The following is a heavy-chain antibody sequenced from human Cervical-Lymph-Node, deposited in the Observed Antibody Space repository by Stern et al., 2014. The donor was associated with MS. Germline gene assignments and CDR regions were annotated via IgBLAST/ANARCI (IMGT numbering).Heavy chain of an antibody. J-gene: IGHJ3*02. Sequence: QVQLQESGPGLVKPSETLSLTCTVSGGSISTFYWNWIRQPPGKGLEWIGQINYKGSTNYHPSLKSRVTISVDTSKNQFSLKLSSVTAADTAVYYCGRRDYYDSSGYYDDAFDIWGQGTMVTVSS. CDR2: INYKGST. CDR1: GGSISTFY. CDR3: GRRDYYDSSGYYDDAFDI. V-gene: IGHV4-59*01. D-gene: IGHD3-22*01.